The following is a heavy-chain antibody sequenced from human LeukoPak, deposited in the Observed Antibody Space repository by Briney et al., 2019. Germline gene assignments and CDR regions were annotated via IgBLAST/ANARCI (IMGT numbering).Heavy chain of an antibody. CDR3: ARDSSGYYYLFDY. V-gene: IGHV4-61*02. D-gene: IGHD3-22*01. J-gene: IGHJ4*02. CDR2: IYTTGST. Sequence: SQTLSLTCTVSGGSISISSYYWSWIRQTAGKGLEWIGRIYTTGSTNYNPSLKSRVTMSVDTSKNQFSLKLSSVTAADTAVYYCARDSSGYYYLFDYWGQGTLVTVSS. CDR1: GGSISISSYY.